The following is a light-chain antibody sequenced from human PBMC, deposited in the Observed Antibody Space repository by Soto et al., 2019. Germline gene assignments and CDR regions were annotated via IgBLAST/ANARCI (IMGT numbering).Light chain of an antibody. V-gene: IGKV2-28*01. CDR1: QSLLHSNGYNY. Sequence: DIVMTQSPLSLPVTPGEPASISCRSSQSLLHSNGYNYLDWYLQKQGQSPQLLIDLGSSRASGVPDRFSGSGSGTDFTLKISRVEAEEVGVYYGMQSLQTTWTFGQGTKVESK. J-gene: IGKJ1*01. CDR2: LGS. CDR3: MQSLQTTWT.